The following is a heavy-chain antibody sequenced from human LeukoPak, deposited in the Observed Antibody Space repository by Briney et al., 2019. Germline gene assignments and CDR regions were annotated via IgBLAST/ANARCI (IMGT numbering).Heavy chain of an antibody. CDR3: AREYRDSYVLRGAFDI. J-gene: IGHJ3*02. V-gene: IGHV3-21*01. CDR1: GFTLSSYS. CDR2: ISSSSSYI. Sequence: PGGSLRLSCAGSGFTLSSYSMDWVRQAPGKGLEWVSSISSSSSYIYYADSVKGRFTISRDNAKNSLYLQMNSLRAEDTAVYYCAREYRDSYVLRGAFDIWGQGTMVTVSS. D-gene: IGHD5-18*01.